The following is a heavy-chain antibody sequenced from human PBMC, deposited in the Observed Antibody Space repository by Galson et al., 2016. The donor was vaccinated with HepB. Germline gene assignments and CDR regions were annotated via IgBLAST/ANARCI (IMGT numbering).Heavy chain of an antibody. J-gene: IGHJ5*02. D-gene: IGHD5-18*01. CDR3: GRAMGVDTGINWLDP. CDR2: ISVNSGNT. Sequence: SVKVSCKASGYRFSSHGITWVRQAPGQGLEWMAWISVNSGNTRYAQKLQGRVTMTTDKSTSTVYMEVRTLRPDDTAVYYCGRAMGVDTGINWLDPWGPGTPVIVSS. V-gene: IGHV1-18*01. CDR1: GYRFSSHG.